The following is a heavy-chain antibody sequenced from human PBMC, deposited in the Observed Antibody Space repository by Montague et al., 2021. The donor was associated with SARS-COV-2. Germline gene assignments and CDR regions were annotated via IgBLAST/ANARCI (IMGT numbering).Heavy chain of an antibody. CDR2: ISSSGGSI. Sequence: SLSLSCPASGFAFSSYEMNWVRQAPGKGLEWIAYISSSGGSIQYADFMMGRFTISRDNARNSLYLQMNSLRAEDTAVYYCAREVAGCHGDCNDYWGQGTLVTVSS. CDR3: AREVAGCHGDCNDY. V-gene: IGHV3-48*03. D-gene: IGHD2-21*02. CDR1: GFAFSSYE. J-gene: IGHJ4*02.